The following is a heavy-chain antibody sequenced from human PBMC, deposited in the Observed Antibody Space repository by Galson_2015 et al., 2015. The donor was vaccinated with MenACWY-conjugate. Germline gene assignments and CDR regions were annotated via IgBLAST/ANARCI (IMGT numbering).Heavy chain of an antibody. CDR2: ISRSGDNT. V-gene: IGHV3-23*01. J-gene: IGHJ5*02. Sequence: SLRLSCAASGFPFSAYAMSWVRQAPGKGLEWVSAISRSGDNTYYADSVKGRFTISRDNSKNTLFPQMNSLRAEDTALYYCAKDPTAMATNWFDPWGQGTLVTVSS. CDR1: GFPFSAYA. D-gene: IGHD5-18*01. CDR3: AKDPTAMATNWFDP.